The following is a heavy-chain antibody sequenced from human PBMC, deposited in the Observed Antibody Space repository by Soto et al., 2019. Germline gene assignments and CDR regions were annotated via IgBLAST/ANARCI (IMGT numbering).Heavy chain of an antibody. V-gene: IGHV5-10-1*01. CDR3: ARQIYDSDTGPNFQYYFDS. D-gene: IGHD3-22*01. Sequence: GESLKISCKGSGYSFAGYWITWVRQKPGKGLEWMGRIDPSDSQTYYSPSFRGHVTISATKSITTVFLQWSSLRASDTAMFYCARQIYDSDTGPNFQYYFDSWGQGTPVTVSS. J-gene: IGHJ4*02. CDR2: IDPSDSQT. CDR1: GYSFAGYW.